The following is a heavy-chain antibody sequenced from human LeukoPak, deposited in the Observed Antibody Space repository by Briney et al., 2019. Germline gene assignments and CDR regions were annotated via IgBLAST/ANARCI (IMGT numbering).Heavy chain of an antibody. J-gene: IGHJ3*02. Sequence: SETLSLTCTVSGGSISSSSYYWSWIRQPAGKGLEWIGRIYTSGSTNYNPSLKSRVTMSVDTSKNQFSLKLSSVTAADTAVYYCAREEGMVWFGEFNDAFDIWGQGTMVTVSS. V-gene: IGHV4-61*02. D-gene: IGHD3-10*01. CDR3: AREEGMVWFGEFNDAFDI. CDR2: IYTSGST. CDR1: GGSISSSSYY.